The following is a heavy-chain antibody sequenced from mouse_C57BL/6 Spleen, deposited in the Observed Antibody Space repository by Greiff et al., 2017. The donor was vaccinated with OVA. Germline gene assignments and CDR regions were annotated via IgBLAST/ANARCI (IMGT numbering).Heavy chain of an antibody. CDR1: GFTFSSYG. CDR3: ARKGWERGFAY. V-gene: IGHV5-6*02. D-gene: IGHD3-3*01. Sequence: DVKLVESGGDLVKPGGSLKLSCAASGFTFSSYGMSWVRQTPDKRLEWVATISSGGSYTYCTDSVKGRCTISRDNAKNTLYLQMSSLKSEDTAMYYCARKGWERGFAYWGQGTLVTVSA. CDR2: ISSGGSYT. J-gene: IGHJ3*01.